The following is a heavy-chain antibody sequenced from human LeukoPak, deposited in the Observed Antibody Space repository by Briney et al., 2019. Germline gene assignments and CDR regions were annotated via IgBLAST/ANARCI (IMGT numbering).Heavy chain of an antibody. J-gene: IGHJ4*02. CDR3: ARVKRSAVAGTPQDY. Sequence: GASVKVSCKASGYTFTSYGISWVRQAPGQGLEWMGLISAYNGNTNYAQKFQGRVTMTTDTSTSTAYMELRSLRSDDTAVYYCARVKRSAVAGTPQDYWGRGTLVTVSS. CDR1: GYTFTSYG. D-gene: IGHD6-19*01. V-gene: IGHV1-18*01. CDR2: ISAYNGNT.